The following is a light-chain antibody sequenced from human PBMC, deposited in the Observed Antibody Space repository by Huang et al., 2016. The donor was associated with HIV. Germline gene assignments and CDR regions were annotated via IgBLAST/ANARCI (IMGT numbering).Light chain of an antibody. CDR1: QSVLYSSNNKNY. V-gene: IGKV4-1*01. CDR3: QQYYTTPLT. J-gene: IGKJ4*01. CDR2: WAS. Sequence: DIVMTQSPVSLAVSLGERATINCKSSQSVLYSSNNKNYLAWYQQKPGPTPKLLIYWASTRESGVPDRLRSRGSGTDFTRTISSLQAEDVAVYYCQQYYTTPLTFGGGTKVEIK.